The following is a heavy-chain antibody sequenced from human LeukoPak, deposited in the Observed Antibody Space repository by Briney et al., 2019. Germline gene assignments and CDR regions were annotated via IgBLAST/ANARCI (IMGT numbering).Heavy chain of an antibody. CDR3: ARDLFRTYYDILTGYSPTFDY. Sequence: GGSLRLSCAASGFTFSSYSMNWVRQAPGKGLEWVSSISSSSSYIYYADSVKGRFTISRDSAKNSLYLQMNSLRAEDTAVYYCARDLFRTYYDILTGYSPTFDYWGQGTLVTVSS. CDR2: ISSSSSYI. V-gene: IGHV3-21*01. J-gene: IGHJ4*02. CDR1: GFTFSSYS. D-gene: IGHD3-9*01.